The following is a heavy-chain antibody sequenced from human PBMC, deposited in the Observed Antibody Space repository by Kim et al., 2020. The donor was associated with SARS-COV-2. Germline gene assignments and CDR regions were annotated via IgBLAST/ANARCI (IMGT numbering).Heavy chain of an antibody. V-gene: IGHV5-51*01. Sequence: GESLKISCKGSGYSFTSYWIGWVRQMPGKGLEWMGSIYPSDSYTSYSPSFQGQVTISADKSISTAYLQWSSLKASDTAMYYCASVYGDLSDAFDMWGQGTMVSVSS. D-gene: IGHD4-17*01. CDR2: IYPSDSYT. CDR1: GYSFTSYW. CDR3: ASVYGDLSDAFDM. J-gene: IGHJ3*02.